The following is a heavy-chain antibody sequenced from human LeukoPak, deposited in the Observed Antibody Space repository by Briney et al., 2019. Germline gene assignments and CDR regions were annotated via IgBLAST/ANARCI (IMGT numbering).Heavy chain of an antibody. CDR2: INTNTGNP. V-gene: IGHV7-4-1*02. D-gene: IGHD2-8*02. CDR1: GYTFTTYA. J-gene: IGHJ4*02. Sequence: GASVTVSCKASGYTFTTYAINWVRQAPGQGLEWMRWINTNTGNPTYAQGFTGRFVFSLDTSVSTAYLQISSLKAEDSAVYYCARAVGCGSGLCYSVYWGQGTLVTVSS. CDR3: ARAVGCGSGLCYSVY.